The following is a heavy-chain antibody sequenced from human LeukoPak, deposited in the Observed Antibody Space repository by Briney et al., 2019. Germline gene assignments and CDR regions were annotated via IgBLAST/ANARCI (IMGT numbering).Heavy chain of an antibody. CDR3: AKELGTSGILFDY. Sequence: GGSLRLSCAASGFTFSSYAMSWVRQAPGKGLEWVSAISGSGGSTYYADSVRGRFTISRDNSKNTLYLQMNSLRAEDTALYHCAKELGTSGILFDYWGQGTLVTVSS. J-gene: IGHJ4*02. CDR2: ISGSGGST. D-gene: IGHD1-26*01. CDR1: GFTFSSYA. V-gene: IGHV3-23*01.